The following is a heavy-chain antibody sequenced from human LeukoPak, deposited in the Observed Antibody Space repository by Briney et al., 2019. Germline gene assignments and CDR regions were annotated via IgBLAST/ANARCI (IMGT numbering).Heavy chain of an antibody. Sequence: ASVKVSCKASGGTFSSYTISWVRQAPGQGLEWVGRIIPILGIANYAQKFQGRVTITADKSTSTAYMELSSLRSEDTAVYYCASSTGTYYYYYGMDVWGQGTTVTVSS. D-gene: IGHD1-1*01. CDR2: IIPILGIA. J-gene: IGHJ6*02. V-gene: IGHV1-69*02. CDR3: ASSTGTYYYYYGMDV. CDR1: GGTFSSYT.